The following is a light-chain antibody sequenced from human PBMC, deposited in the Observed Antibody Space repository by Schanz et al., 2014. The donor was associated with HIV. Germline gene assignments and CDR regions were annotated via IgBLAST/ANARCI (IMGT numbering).Light chain of an antibody. CDR2: GAS. J-gene: IGKJ1*01. CDR3: QQYETFSRT. V-gene: IGKV3-15*01. Sequence: EIVLTQSPATLSVSPGERSTLSCRASQSVSSNLAWYQRKPGQAPRLLIYGASTRATGIPARFSGSGSGTEFTLTISSLQPDDFATYYCQQYETFSRTFGQGTKVEIK. CDR1: QSVSSN.